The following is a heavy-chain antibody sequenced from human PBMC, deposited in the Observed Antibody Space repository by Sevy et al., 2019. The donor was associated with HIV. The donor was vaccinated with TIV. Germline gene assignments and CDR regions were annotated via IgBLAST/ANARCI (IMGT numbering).Heavy chain of an antibody. CDR3: AREGQLWFVYYFDS. D-gene: IGHD3-10*01. J-gene: IGHJ4*02. V-gene: IGHV3-30*09. CDR2: ISYDGRNK. CDR1: KFTFSNFA. Sequence: GGSLRLSCTASKFTFSNFAMYWVRQAPGKALERVALISYDGRNKYYSDSVRDRFVVSRDNSKNTLYLQMNSLRPEDTAIYYCAREGQLWFVYYFDSWGQGTRVTVSS.